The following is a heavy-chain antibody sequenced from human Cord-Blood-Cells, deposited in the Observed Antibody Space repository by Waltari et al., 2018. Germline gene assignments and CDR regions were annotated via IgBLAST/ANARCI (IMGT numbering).Heavy chain of an antibody. J-gene: IGHJ5*02. D-gene: IGHD6-13*01. V-gene: IGHV4-39*01. CDR3: ARQGGTDSSSSWFDP. CDR1: GGPISSSSYY. Sequence: QLQLQESGPGLVKPSETRSLTCTVAGGPISSSSYYWGWIRPPPGKGLEWIGSIYYSGSTYYNPSLKSRVTISVDTSKNQFSLKLSSVTAADTAVYYCARQGGTDSSSSWFDPWGQGTMVTVSS. CDR2: IYYSGST.